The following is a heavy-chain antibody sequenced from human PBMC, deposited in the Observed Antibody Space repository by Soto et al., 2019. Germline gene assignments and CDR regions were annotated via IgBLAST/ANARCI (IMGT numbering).Heavy chain of an antibody. D-gene: IGHD3-10*01. CDR2: IFYIGST. Sequence: QVQLQESGPGLVKPSETLSLTCTVSCGSITSGVYYWSWIRQHPGKGLEWLGYIFYIGSTYYNPSLKSRVTISVDTSKNQLSLNLSSVTAADTAVYYCASDLLSFGESPYFDYWGQGALVTVSA. CDR3: ASDLLSFGESPYFDY. V-gene: IGHV4-31*03. CDR1: CGSITSGVYY. J-gene: IGHJ4*02.